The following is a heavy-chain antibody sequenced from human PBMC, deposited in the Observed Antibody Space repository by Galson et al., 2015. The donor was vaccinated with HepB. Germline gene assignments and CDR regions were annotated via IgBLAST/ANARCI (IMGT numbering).Heavy chain of an antibody. V-gene: IGHV3-73*01. Sequence: TLSISCAASGFTFSGSAIHWGRQASGTGREGVGRIRSKANNYATTYVPSLKGRFTISRDDSKNMAYLHMKSLKTEDTAVYYCSRLGDFSGYSSRWGQGTLVTVSS. J-gene: IGHJ4*02. CDR3: SRLGDFSGYSSR. D-gene: IGHD6-13*01. CDR1: GFTFSGSA. CDR2: IRSKANNYAT.